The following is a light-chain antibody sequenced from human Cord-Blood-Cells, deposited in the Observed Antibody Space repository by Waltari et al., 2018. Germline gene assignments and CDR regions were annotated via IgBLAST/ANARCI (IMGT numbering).Light chain of an antibody. CDR1: QSVLYSSNNKNY. Sequence: DIMMTQSPDSLAVSLGERATINCKSSQSVLYSSNNKNYLAWYQQKPGQPPKLLIYWASTRESGVPDRLSGSGSGTDFTLTISSLQAEDVAVYYCQQYYSTPPTFGPGTKVDIK. J-gene: IGKJ3*01. V-gene: IGKV4-1*01. CDR2: WAS. CDR3: QQYYSTPPT.